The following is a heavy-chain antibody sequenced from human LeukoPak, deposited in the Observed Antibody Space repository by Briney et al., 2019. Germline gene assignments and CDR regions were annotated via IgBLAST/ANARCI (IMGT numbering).Heavy chain of an antibody. Sequence: PGGSLRLSCAASGFTFSTYAMHWVRQAPGKGLEYVSAISTNGDSTYYADFVKGRFTISRDNSKNTLFLQMGSLRADDMAVYYCARWGSTSCYDYWGQGTLVTVSS. CDR2: ISTNGDST. CDR3: ARWGSTSCYDY. V-gene: IGHV3-64*02. J-gene: IGHJ4*02. CDR1: GFTFSTYA. D-gene: IGHD2-2*01.